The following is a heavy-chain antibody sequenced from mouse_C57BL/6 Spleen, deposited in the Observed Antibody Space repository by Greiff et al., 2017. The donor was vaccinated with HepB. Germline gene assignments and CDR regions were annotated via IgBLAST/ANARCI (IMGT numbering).Heavy chain of an antibody. J-gene: IGHJ3*01. Sequence: QVQLQQPGAELVMPGASVKLSCKASGYTFTSYWMHWVKQRPGQGLEWIGGIDPSDSYTNYNQKFKGKSTLTVDKSSSTAYMQLSSLTSEDSAVYYCARDYGSREGFAYWGQGTLVTVSA. CDR1: GYTFTSYW. D-gene: IGHD1-1*01. CDR3: ARDYGSREGFAY. CDR2: IDPSDSYT. V-gene: IGHV1-69*01.